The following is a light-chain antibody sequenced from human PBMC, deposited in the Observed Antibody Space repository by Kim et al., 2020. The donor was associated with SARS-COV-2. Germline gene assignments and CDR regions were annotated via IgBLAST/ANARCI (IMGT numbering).Light chain of an antibody. CDR1: QSVSSN. CDR2: GVS. J-gene: IGKJ2*01. Sequence: VSPGERVTLSCRASQSVSSNLAWYQQKPGQAPRLLIYGVSTRATAFPPRFSGSGSGTEFTLTISSLQSEDFAVYYCQQYDDWPPYTFGQGTKLEI. V-gene: IGKV3-15*01. CDR3: QQYDDWPPYT.